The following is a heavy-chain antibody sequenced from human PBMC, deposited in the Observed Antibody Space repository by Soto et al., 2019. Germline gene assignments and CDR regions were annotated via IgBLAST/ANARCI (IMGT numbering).Heavy chain of an antibody. Sequence: SETLSLTCAVYGGSVNGYYWNWIRQPPGKGLEWTGEINHTGGTHYNPSLKSRVTMSVDTSKNQFSLRLSSVTAADTAIYYCATRITVFGLLIPPFDPWGQGTQVTVSS. CDR2: INHTGGT. CDR3: ATRITVFGLLIPPFDP. V-gene: IGHV4-34*01. J-gene: IGHJ5*02. D-gene: IGHD3-3*01. CDR1: GGSVNGYY.